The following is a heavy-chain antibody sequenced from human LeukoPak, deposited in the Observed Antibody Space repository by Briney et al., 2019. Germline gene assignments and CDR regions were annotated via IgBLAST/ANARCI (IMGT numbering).Heavy chain of an antibody. CDR2: IYYSGST. CDR3: ARDAVGATTGIDY. D-gene: IGHD1-26*01. CDR1: GGSISSSSYY. Sequence: SETLSLTCTVAGGSISSSSYYWGWIRQPPGKGLEWFGSIYYSGSTYYNPSLKSRVTISVDTSKNQFSLKLSSVTAADTAVYYCARDAVGATTGIDYWGQGTLVTVSS. V-gene: IGHV4-39*07. J-gene: IGHJ4*02.